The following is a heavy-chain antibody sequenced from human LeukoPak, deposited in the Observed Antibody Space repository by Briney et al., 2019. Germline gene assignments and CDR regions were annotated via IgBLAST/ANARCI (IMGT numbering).Heavy chain of an antibody. D-gene: IGHD6-19*01. CDR3: ARDPPYMTVAGTGGY. V-gene: IGHV3-7*03. CDR2: IKEDGSEK. J-gene: IGHJ4*02. Sequence: PGGSLRLSCAASGFTFSSYWMSWVRQAPGKGLEWVANIKEDGSEKYYVDSVKGRFTISRDNAKNSLYMQMNSLRAEDTAVYYCARDPPYMTVAGTGGYWGQGTLVTVSS. CDR1: GFTFSSYW.